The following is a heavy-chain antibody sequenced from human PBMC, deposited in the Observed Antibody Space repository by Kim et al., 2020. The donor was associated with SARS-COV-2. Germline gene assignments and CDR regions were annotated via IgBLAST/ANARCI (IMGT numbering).Heavy chain of an antibody. CDR1: GGSISSYY. CDR2: IYYSGST. D-gene: IGHD3-3*01. CDR3: ARGVQYYDFWSGYYGGYYYYGMDV. J-gene: IGHJ6*02. Sequence: SETLSLTCTVSGGSISSYYWSWIRQPPGKGLEWIGYIYYSGSTNYNPSLKSRVTISVDTSKNQFSLKLSSVTAADTAVYYCARGVQYYDFWSGYYGGYYYYGMDVWGQGTTVTVSS. V-gene: IGHV4-59*01.